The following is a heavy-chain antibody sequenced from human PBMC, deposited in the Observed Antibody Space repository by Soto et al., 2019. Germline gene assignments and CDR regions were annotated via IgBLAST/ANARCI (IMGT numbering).Heavy chain of an antibody. V-gene: IGHV3-7*03. Sequence: RFSCAASGFTFSSYWMSWVRQAPGKGLEWVANIKQDGSEKYYVDSVKGRFTISRDNAKNSLYLQMNSLRAEDTAVYYCARLDYDFWSGYYPNGMDVWGQGATVTVSS. D-gene: IGHD3-3*01. CDR3: ARLDYDFWSGYYPNGMDV. CDR1: GFTFSSYW. J-gene: IGHJ6*02. CDR2: IKQDGSEK.